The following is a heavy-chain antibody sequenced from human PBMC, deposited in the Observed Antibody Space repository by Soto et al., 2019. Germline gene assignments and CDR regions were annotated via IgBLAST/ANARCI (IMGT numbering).Heavy chain of an antibody. CDR3: ARDVFYGSGSYFDY. CDR1: GGSISSYY. Sequence: QVQLQESGPGLVKPSETLSLTCTVSGGSISSYYWSWIRQPPGTGLEWMGYIYYSGSTNYNPSLKSRVTISVDTSKNQFSLKLSSVTAADTAVYYCARDVFYGSGSYFDYWGQGTLVTVSS. J-gene: IGHJ4*02. D-gene: IGHD3-10*01. CDR2: IYYSGST. V-gene: IGHV4-59*01.